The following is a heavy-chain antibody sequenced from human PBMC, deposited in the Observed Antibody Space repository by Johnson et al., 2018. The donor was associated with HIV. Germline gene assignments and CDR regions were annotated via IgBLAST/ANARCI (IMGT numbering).Heavy chain of an antibody. D-gene: IGHD1-26*01. Sequence: VQSVESGGGLVQPGGSLRLSCVASGFIFSSYWMSWVRQAPGKGLECVANIKQDASEKYYAHSVNGRFTISKDNSKDTLYMEMNNLRLEDTAVYYCARGAAVSGTLVDPFDIWGRGTMVTVSS. CDR3: ARGAAVSGTLVDPFDI. CDR1: GFIFSSYW. CDR2: IKQDASEK. V-gene: IGHV3-7*01. J-gene: IGHJ3*02.